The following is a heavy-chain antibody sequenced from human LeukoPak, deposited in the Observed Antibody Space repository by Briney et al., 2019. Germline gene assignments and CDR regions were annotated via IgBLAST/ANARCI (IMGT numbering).Heavy chain of an antibody. CDR1: GGSISSDY. Sequence: PSETLSLTCTVSGGSISSDYWSWIRQPPGKGLEWIGYIYYSGSTNYNPSLKSRVTISVDTSKNQFSLKLSSVTAADTAVYYCARGPTVTTFFDYWGQGTLVTVSS. V-gene: IGHV4-59*12. CDR2: IYYSGST. D-gene: IGHD4-11*01. CDR3: ARGPTVTTFFDY. J-gene: IGHJ4*02.